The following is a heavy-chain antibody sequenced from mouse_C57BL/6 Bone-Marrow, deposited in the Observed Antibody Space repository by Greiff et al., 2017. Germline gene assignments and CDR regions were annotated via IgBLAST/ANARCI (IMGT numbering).Heavy chain of an antibody. CDR3: TRGDDYESWFAY. CDR1: GFTFSSYA. Sequence: EVKLVESGEGLVKPGGSLKLSCAASGFTFSSYAMSWVRQTPEKRLEWVAYISSGGDYIYYADTVKGRFTISRDNARNTLYLQMSSLKSEDTAMYYCTRGDDYESWFAYWGQGTLVTVSA. D-gene: IGHD2-4*01. V-gene: IGHV5-9-1*02. CDR2: ISSGGDYI. J-gene: IGHJ3*01.